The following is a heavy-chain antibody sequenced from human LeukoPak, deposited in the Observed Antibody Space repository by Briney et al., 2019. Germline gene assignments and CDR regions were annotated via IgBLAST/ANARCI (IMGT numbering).Heavy chain of an antibody. V-gene: IGHV1-69*06. D-gene: IGHD6-19*01. CDR2: IIPIFGTA. Sequence: GASVKVSCKASGYTFTGYYMHWVRQAPGQGLEWMGGIIPIFGTANYAQKFQGRVTITADKSTSTAYMELSSLRSEDTAVYYCARDSSGSAPGDYWGQGTLVTVSS. CDR3: ARDSSGSAPGDY. CDR1: GYTFTGYY. J-gene: IGHJ4*02.